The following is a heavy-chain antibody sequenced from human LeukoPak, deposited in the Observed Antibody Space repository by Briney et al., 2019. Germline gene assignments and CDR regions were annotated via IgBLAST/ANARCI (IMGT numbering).Heavy chain of an antibody. CDR1: GGSISSYY. CDR2: IYYSGST. Sequence: SETLSLTCTVSGGSISSYYWSWIRQPPGKGLEWIGYIYYSGSTNYNPSLKSRVTISVDTSKNQFSLKLSSVTAADTAVYYCARHKRVVVTATPVAFDIWGQGTMVTVSS. J-gene: IGHJ3*02. D-gene: IGHD2-21*02. V-gene: IGHV4-59*08. CDR3: ARHKRVVVTATPVAFDI.